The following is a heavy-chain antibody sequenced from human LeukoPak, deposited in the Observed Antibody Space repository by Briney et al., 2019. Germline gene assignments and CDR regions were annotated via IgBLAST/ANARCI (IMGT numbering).Heavy chain of an antibody. CDR3: ATNTMIVSEGYFDY. CDR2: INAGYGNT. CDR1: GYTFTSYA. V-gene: IGHV1-3*01. D-gene: IGHD3-22*01. J-gene: IGHJ4*02. Sequence: GASVKVSCKASGYTFTSYAMHWVRQAPGQRLEWMGWINAGYGNTKYSQKFQGRVTITRDTSASTAYMELSSLRSEDTAVYYCATNTMIVSEGYFDYWGQGTLVTVSS.